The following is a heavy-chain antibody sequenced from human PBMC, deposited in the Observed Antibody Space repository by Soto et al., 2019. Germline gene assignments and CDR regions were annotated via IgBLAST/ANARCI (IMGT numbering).Heavy chain of an antibody. D-gene: IGHD3-22*01. Sequence: VKVSCKASGYTFTGYYMHWVRQAPGQGLEWMGWINPNTGGTNYAQKFQGWVTMTRDTSISTAYMELSRLRSDDTAVYYCARATSDSSGYYYYYGMDVWGQGTTVTVSS. CDR1: GYTFTGYY. J-gene: IGHJ6*02. CDR2: INPNTGGT. V-gene: IGHV1-2*04. CDR3: ARATSDSSGYYYYYGMDV.